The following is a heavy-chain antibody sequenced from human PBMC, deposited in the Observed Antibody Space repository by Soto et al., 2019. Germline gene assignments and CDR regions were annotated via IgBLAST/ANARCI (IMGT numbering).Heavy chain of an antibody. D-gene: IGHD2-8*01. Sequence: TRSPACTVSGGSASSGGYSWRWLRQHQGTGRVWIRYIYYSGTTYFNPSLKSRASISLDTSKNEFSLKLTSVTAADTAVYYCARRALPQCINGVCYKDGFWDYWGQGALVTVS. CDR1: GGSASSGGYS. V-gene: IGHV4-31*03. J-gene: IGHJ4*02. CDR3: ARRALPQCINGVCYKDGFWDY. CDR2: IYYSGTT.